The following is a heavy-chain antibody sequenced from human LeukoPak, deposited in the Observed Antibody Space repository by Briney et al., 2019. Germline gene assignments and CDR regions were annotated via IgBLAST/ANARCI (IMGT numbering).Heavy chain of an antibody. CDR2: MNPNSGST. D-gene: IGHD5-12*01. J-gene: IGHJ4*02. Sequence: GASVKVSCKASGYICTSYDINWVRQATGQGLEWMGWMNPNSGSTGYAQKFQGRVTITRNTSISTAYMELSGLRSEDTAVYYCARGRSTGYPYYFEYWGQGTLVTVSS. V-gene: IGHV1-8*03. CDR1: GYICTSYD. CDR3: ARGRSTGYPYYFEY.